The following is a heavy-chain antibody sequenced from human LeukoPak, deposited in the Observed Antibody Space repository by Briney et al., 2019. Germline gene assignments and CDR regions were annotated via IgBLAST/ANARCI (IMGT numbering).Heavy chain of an antibody. Sequence: PSETLSLTCTVSGGSISSSSYYWGWIRQPPGKGLEWIGSIYYSGSTYYNPSLKSRVTISVDTSKNQFSLKLSSVTAADTAVYYCARDGTPGVLDVLGLNWFDPWGQGTLVTVSS. CDR3: ARDGTPGVLDVLGLNWFDP. J-gene: IGHJ5*02. V-gene: IGHV4-39*02. CDR1: GGSISSSSYY. CDR2: IYYSGST. D-gene: IGHD6-13*01.